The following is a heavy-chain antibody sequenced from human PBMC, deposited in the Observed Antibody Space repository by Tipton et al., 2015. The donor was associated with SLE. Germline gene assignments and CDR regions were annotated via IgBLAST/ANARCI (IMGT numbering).Heavy chain of an antibody. D-gene: IGHD3-3*01. CDR1: GGSISSYY. CDR2: IFYSGST. V-gene: IGHV4-59*01. J-gene: IGHJ6*02. CDR3: ARDPGRYDFGPYGMDV. Sequence: TLSLTCTVSGGSISSYYWSWIRQPPGKGLEWIGYIFYSGSTNYNPSLKSRVTISVETSKNQFSLKLSSVTAADTAVYYCARDPGRYDFGPYGMDVWGQGTTVTVSS.